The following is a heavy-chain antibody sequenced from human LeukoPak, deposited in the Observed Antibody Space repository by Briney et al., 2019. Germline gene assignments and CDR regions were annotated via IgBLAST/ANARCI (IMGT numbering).Heavy chain of an antibody. J-gene: IGHJ3*02. Sequence: SVKVSCKASGGTFSSYAISWVLQAPGQGLEWMGRIIPIFGTANYAQKFQGRVTITTDESTSTAYMELSSLRSEDTAVYYCARDYYATDAFDIWGQGTMVTVSS. V-gene: IGHV1-69*05. D-gene: IGHD3-10*01. CDR2: IIPIFGTA. CDR1: GGTFSSYA. CDR3: ARDYYATDAFDI.